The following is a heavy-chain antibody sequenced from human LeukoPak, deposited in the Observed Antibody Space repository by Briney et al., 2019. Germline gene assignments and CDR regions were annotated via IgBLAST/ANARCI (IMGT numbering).Heavy chain of an antibody. J-gene: IGHJ6*02. D-gene: IGHD3-10*01. V-gene: IGHV3-30*18. CDR3: AKVLLWFGSPVYYYGMDV. Sequence: PGGSLRLSCAASGFTFSSYGMHWVRQAPGKGLEWVAVISYDGSNKYYADSVKGRFTISRDNSKNTLYLQMNSLRAEDTAVYYCAKVLLWFGSPVYYYGMDVWGQGTTVTVSS. CDR1: GFTFSSYG. CDR2: ISYDGSNK.